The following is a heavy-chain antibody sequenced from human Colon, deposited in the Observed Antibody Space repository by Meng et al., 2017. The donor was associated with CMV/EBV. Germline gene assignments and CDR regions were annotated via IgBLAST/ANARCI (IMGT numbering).Heavy chain of an antibody. Sequence: QVQLVQSGAEVKKPGASVKVSCKASGYTFSNYAMHWVRQAPGQRLEWMGGINAGNGNRKYSQKFQGRVTFTRDTSASTVYTELSSLRSEDTAVYYCALYYYDSSGYYTFGYWGQGTLVTVSS. CDR1: GYTFSNYA. CDR2: INAGNGNR. D-gene: IGHD3-22*01. CDR3: ALYYYDSSGYYTFGY. J-gene: IGHJ4*02. V-gene: IGHV1-3*01.